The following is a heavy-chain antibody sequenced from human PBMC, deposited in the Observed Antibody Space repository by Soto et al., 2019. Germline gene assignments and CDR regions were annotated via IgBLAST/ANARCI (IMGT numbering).Heavy chain of an antibody. CDR2: ISYDGSNK. CDR1: GFTFSSYA. Sequence: QVQLVESGGGVVQPGRSLRLSCAASGFTFSSYAMHWVRQAPGKGLEWVAVISYDGSNKYYADSVKGRFTISRDNSKNKLYRQLTRLSAEDTAVDYSARDGAPRSQQLVQVVGYYYYGMDFWGQGTTVTVSS. CDR3: ARDGAPRSQQLVQVVGYYYYGMDF. D-gene: IGHD6-13*01. J-gene: IGHJ6*02. V-gene: IGHV3-30-3*01.